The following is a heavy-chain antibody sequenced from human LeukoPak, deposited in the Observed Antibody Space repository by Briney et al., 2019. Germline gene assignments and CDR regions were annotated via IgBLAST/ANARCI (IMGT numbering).Heavy chain of an antibody. V-gene: IGHV1-2*02. CDR1: GYTFTGYY. CDR2: INPNSGGT. J-gene: IGHJ1*01. D-gene: IGHD2-2*02. Sequence: ASVKVSCKASGYTFTGYYMHWVRQAPGQGLEWIGWINPNSGGTNYAQKFQGRVTMTRDTSISTAYMELSRLRSDDTAVYYCARRISRGYCSSTSCYTGLGYFQHWGQGTLVTVSS. CDR3: ARRISRGYCSSTSCYTGLGYFQH.